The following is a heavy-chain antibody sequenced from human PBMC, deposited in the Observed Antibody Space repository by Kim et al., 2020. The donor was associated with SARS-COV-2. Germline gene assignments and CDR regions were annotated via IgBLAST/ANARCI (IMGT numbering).Heavy chain of an antibody. CDR2: IIPIFGTA. J-gene: IGHJ5*02. CDR1: GGTFSSYA. D-gene: IGHD6-13*01. V-gene: IGHV1-69*13. Sequence: SVKVSCKASGGTFSSYAISWVRQAPGQGLEWMGGIIPIFGTANYAQKFQGRVTITADESTSTAYMELSSLRSEDTAVYYCAATENRAAGLYNWFDPWGQGTLVTVSS. CDR3: AATENRAAGLYNWFDP.